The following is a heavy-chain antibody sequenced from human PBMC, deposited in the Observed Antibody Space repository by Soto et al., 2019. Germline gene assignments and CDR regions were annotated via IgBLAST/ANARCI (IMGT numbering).Heavy chain of an antibody. J-gene: IGHJ4*02. CDR1: GGSISSGGYY. D-gene: IGHD2-2*01. Sequence: QVQLQESGPGLVKPSQTLSLTCTVSGGSISSGGYYWSWIRQHPGKGLEWIGYIYYTGSTYYNPSLKCRVTISVDTSKNQFSLKLSSVTAAYTAVYYCARSSTSANYFDYWGQGTLVTVSS. V-gene: IGHV4-31*03. CDR2: IYYTGST. CDR3: ARSSTSANYFDY.